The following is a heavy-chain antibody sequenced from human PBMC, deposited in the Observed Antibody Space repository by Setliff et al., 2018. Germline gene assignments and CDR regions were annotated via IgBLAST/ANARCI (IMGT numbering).Heavy chain of an antibody. CDR3: ARRWNFGPYGSGIHDGFDM. D-gene: IGHD3-10*01. CDR2: IYTDGTT. CDR1: GASLRSGSAY. V-gene: IGHV4-61*02. Sequence: SETLSLTCTVSGASLRSGSAYWGWLRQSAGKGLEWLGRIYTDGTTNYSPSGKSRVTISSDTSKNVFSLRMNSVAAADTAVYYCARRWNFGPYGSGIHDGFDMWGQGTMVTVSS. J-gene: IGHJ3*02.